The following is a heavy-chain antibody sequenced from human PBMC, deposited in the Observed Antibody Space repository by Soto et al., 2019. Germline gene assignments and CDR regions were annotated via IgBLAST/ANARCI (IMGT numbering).Heavy chain of an antibody. Sequence: PGGSLRLSCAASGFTFSYYAMSWVRQAPGKGLEWVSAISGSGGSTYYADSVKGRFTISRDSSKNTLYLRMNSLRAEDTAVYYCASYVRGPTFYFDNWGQGTLVTVSS. CDR3: ASYVRGPTFYFDN. V-gene: IGHV3-23*01. CDR1: GFTFSYYA. CDR2: ISGSGGST. J-gene: IGHJ4*02. D-gene: IGHD3-10*02.